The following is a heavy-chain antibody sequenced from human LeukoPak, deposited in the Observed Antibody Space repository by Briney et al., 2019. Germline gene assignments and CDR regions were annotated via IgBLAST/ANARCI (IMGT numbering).Heavy chain of an antibody. CDR3: ARSNIQPPGGGSYYY. CDR2: IYYSGST. Sequence: SETLSLTCTVSGGSISSGGYYWSWIRQHPGKGLEWIGYIYYSGSTYYNPFLKSRVTISVDTSKNQFSLKLSSVTAADTAVYYCARSNIQPPGGGSYYYWGQGTLVTVSS. J-gene: IGHJ4*02. V-gene: IGHV4-31*03. CDR1: GGSISSGGYY. D-gene: IGHD1-26*01.